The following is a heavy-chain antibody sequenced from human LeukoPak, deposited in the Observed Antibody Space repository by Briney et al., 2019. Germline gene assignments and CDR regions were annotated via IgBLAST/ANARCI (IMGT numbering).Heavy chain of an antibody. CDR3: ARAGLYSGGYMDV. D-gene: IGHD2-8*02. CDR1: GGSISSYY. Sequence: SETLSLTCTVSGGSISSYYWSWIRQPPGKGLEWIGYIYYSGSTNYNPSLKSRVTISVDTSKNQFSLKLSSVTAADTAVYYCARAGLYSGGYMDVWGKGTTVTISS. CDR2: IYYSGST. V-gene: IGHV4-59*08. J-gene: IGHJ6*03.